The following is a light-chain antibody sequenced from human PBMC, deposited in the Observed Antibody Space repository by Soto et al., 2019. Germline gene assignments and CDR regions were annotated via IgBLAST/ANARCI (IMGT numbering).Light chain of an antibody. J-gene: IGKJ1*01. CDR1: HIASNY. CDR2: ATS. Sequence: DTQMAQSPSSLSASVGDRISITCRASHIASNYVNWYQQKPGKAPTLLISATSTLQSGVPSRFSGSGSGTDFTLTITSLQPEDFAIYYCQQTYTTPRTFGQGTKVAIK. V-gene: IGKV1-39*01. CDR3: QQTYTTPRT.